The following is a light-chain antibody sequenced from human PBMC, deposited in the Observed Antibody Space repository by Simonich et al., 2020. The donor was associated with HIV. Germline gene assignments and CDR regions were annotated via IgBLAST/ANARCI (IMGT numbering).Light chain of an antibody. CDR2: WAS. Sequence: DIVMTQSPDSLAVSLGERATFNCKSSRSVLYISNNKNYLAWYQQKPVQPPKLLIYWASTRESCVPDRFSASGSGTDFTLTISSLQAEDVAIYYCQQYYSTPPTFGQGTKVEIK. V-gene: IGKV4-1*01. CDR1: RSVLYISNNKNY. J-gene: IGKJ1*01. CDR3: QQYYSTPPT.